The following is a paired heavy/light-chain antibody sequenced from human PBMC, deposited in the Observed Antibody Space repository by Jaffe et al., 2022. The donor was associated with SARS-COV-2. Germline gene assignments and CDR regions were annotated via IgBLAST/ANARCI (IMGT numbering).Heavy chain of an antibody. D-gene: IGHD1-26*01. J-gene: IGHJ6*02. CDR3: ARDRWWELPYYYYGMDV. CDR2: INSDGSST. CDR1: GFTFSSYW. Sequence: EVQLVESGGGLVQPGGSLRLSCAASGFTFSSYWMHWVRQAPGKGLVWVSRINSDGSSTSYADSVKGRFTISRDNAKNTLYLQMNSLRAEDTAVYYCARDRWWELPYYYYGMDVWGQGTTVTVSS. V-gene: IGHV3-74*01.
Light chain of an antibody. CDR1: QSLLHSNGYNY. CDR2: LGS. CDR3: MQALQTLYT. Sequence: DIVMTQSPLSLPVTPGEPASISCRSSQSLLHSNGYNYLDWYLQKPGQSPQLLIYLGSNRASGVPDRFSGSGSGTDFTLKISRVEAEDVGVYYCMQALQTLYTFGQGTKLEIK. J-gene: IGKJ2*01. V-gene: IGKV2-28*01.